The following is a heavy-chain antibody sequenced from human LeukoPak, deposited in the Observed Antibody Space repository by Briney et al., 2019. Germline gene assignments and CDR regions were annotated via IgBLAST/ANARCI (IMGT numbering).Heavy chain of an antibody. CDR1: GYTFTSYD. D-gene: IGHD6-19*01. CDR3: ASIRRSSGWYNNWFDP. J-gene: IGHJ5*02. Sequence: ASVKVSCKASGYTFTSYDINWMRQATGQGLEWMGWMNPNSGNTGYAQKFQGRVTMTRNTSISTAYMELSSLRSEDTAVYYCASIRRSSGWYNNWFDPWGQGTLVTVSS. V-gene: IGHV1-8*01. CDR2: MNPNSGNT.